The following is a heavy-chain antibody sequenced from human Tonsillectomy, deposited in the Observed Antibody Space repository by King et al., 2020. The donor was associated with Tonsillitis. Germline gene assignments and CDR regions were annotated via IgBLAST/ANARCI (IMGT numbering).Heavy chain of an antibody. V-gene: IGHV1-18*01. CDR2: ISAYNGDT. Sequence: VQLVQSGAEVKKPGASVKVSCKASGYTFTSYAINWVRQAPGQGLEWMGWISAYNGDTNYAQKLQGRVTMTTDTSTSTAYMELRSLRSDGTAVYYCARLNCRCGSCYWGYYYGMDVWGQGTTVTVSS. CDR1: GYTFTSYA. J-gene: IGHJ6*02. D-gene: IGHD2-15*01. CDR3: ARLNCRCGSCYWGYYYGMDV.